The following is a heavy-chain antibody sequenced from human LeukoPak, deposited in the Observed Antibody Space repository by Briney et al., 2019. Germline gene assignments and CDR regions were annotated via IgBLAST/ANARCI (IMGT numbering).Heavy chain of an antibody. D-gene: IGHD3-22*01. J-gene: IGHJ4*02. Sequence: ASVKVSCKASGYTFTGYYMHWVRQAPGQGLEWMGWINPNSGGTNYAQKFQGRVTMTRDTSISTAYMELSRLRSDDTAVYYCATLPGGAHYYDSSGYYGFDYWGQGTLVTVSS. CDR3: ATLPGGAHYYDSSGYYGFDY. V-gene: IGHV1-2*02. CDR1: GYTFTGYY. CDR2: INPNSGGT.